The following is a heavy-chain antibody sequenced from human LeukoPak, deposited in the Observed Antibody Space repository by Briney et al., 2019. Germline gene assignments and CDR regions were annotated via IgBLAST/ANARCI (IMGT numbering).Heavy chain of an antibody. Sequence: TLSLTCTVSGGSISSGSYYWSWIRQPAGKGLEWIGRIYTSGSTNYNPSLKSRVTISVDTSKNQFSLKLSSVTAADTAVYYCASLRVGSSFGYQYYIDVWGKGTTVTVSS. CDR2: IYTSGST. CDR3: ASLRVGSSFGYQYYIDV. D-gene: IGHD6-13*01. V-gene: IGHV4-61*02. J-gene: IGHJ6*03. CDR1: GGSISSGSYY.